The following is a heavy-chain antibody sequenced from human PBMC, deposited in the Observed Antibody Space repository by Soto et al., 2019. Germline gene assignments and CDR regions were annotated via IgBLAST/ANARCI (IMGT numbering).Heavy chain of an antibody. V-gene: IGHV3-7*05. J-gene: IGHJ4*02. CDR1: GFTFSSYW. D-gene: IGHD5-12*01. CDR2: IKQDGSEK. CDR3: ASCPGYSGYDPFFDY. Sequence: EVQLVESGGGLVQPGGSLTLSCAASGFTFSSYWMSWVRQAPGKGLEWVANIKQDGSEKYYVDSVKGRFTISRDNAKNSLYLQMNSLRAEVTAVYYGASCPGYSGYDPFFDYWGQGTLVTVSS.